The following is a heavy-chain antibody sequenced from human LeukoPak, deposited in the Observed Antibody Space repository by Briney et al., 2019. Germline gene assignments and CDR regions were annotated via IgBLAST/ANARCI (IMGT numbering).Heavy chain of an antibody. J-gene: IGHJ1*01. D-gene: IGHD2-8*01. Sequence: GGSLRLSCAASGFTFSSYSMNWVRQAPGKGLEWVSSISSSSSYIYYADSVKGRFTISRDNAKNSLYLQMNSLRAEDTAVYYCAKCLYLTHEEYFQHWGQGTLVTVSS. CDR3: AKCLYLTHEEYFQH. CDR1: GFTFSSYS. V-gene: IGHV3-21*04. CDR2: ISSSSSYI.